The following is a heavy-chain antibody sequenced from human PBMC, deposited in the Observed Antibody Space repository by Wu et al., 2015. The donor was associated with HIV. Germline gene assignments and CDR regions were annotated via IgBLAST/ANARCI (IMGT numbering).Heavy chain of an antibody. Sequence: QVQLVQSGAEVKKPGSSVKVSCKASGGTFSSYAISWVRQAPGQGLEWMGGIIPIFGTANYAQKFQGRVTITADESTSTAYMELSSLRSEDTAVYYCASGDYYGSGSYYILGHNWFDPWGQGTLVTVSS. CDR2: IIPIFGTA. D-gene: IGHD3-10*01. CDR1: GGTFSSYA. J-gene: IGHJ5*02. CDR3: ASGDYYGSGSYYILGHNWFDP. V-gene: IGHV1-69*12.